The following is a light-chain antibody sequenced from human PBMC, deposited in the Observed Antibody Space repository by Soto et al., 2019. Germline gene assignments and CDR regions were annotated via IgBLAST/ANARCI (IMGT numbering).Light chain of an antibody. CDR1: STDVGAYNY. CDR3: ISYTGKSASYV. V-gene: IGLV2-14*01. Sequence: VLAQPASVSGSPGQSITISCTGTSTDVGAYNYVAWYQQHPGKAPKLIIYEVTNRPSGVSYRFSASKSGNTASLTISGLHSEDEADYYCISYTGKSASYVFGTGTKVTVL. J-gene: IGLJ1*01. CDR2: EVT.